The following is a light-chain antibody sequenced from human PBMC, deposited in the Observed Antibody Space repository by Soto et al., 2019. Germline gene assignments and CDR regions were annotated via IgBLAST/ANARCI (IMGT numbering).Light chain of an antibody. CDR2: EVS. J-gene: IGLJ2*01. Sequence: QSALTQPASVSGSPGQSITISCTGTSSDVGGYNYVSWYQQHPGKAPKLMIYEVSNRPSGVSNRFSGSKSGNTASLTISGLQAADEADYYCSSYTSSSTLLFGGGTKLTVL. CDR1: SSDVGGYNY. V-gene: IGLV2-14*01. CDR3: SSYTSSSTLL.